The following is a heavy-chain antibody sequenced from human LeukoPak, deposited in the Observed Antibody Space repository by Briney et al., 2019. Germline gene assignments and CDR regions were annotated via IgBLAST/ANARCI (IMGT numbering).Heavy chain of an antibody. CDR2: INPNSGGT. Sequence: ASVKVSCKASGYTFTGYYMHWVRQAPGQGLEWMGWINPNSGGTNYAQKFQGRVTMTRDTSISTAYMELSRLRSDDTAVYYCARVSYSGSGSDDYWGQGTLVTVSS. J-gene: IGHJ4*02. V-gene: IGHV1-2*02. D-gene: IGHD3-10*01. CDR3: ARVSYSGSGSDDY. CDR1: GYTFTGYY.